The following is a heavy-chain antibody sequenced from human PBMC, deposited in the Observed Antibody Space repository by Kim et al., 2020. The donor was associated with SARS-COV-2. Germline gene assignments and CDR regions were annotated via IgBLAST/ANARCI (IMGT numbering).Heavy chain of an antibody. CDR1: GFTFSSYA. D-gene: IGHD6-13*01. Sequence: GGSPRLSCAASGFTFSSYAMHWVRQAPGKGLEWVAVISYDGSNKYYADSVKGRFTISRDNSKNTLYLQMNSLRAEDTAVYYCARDSRWSKKQQLAGGYF. V-gene: IGHV3-30-3*01. CDR3: ARDSRWSKKQQLAGGYF. CDR2: ISYDGSNK. J-gene: IGHJ1*01.